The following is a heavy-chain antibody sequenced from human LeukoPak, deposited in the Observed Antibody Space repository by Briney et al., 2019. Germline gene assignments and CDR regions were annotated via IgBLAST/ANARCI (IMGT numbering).Heavy chain of an antibody. J-gene: IGHJ4*02. V-gene: IGHV3-30*18. CDR3: AKDVDYVWGSYRFGY. CDR2: ISYDGSNK. Sequence: GRSLRLSCAASGFTFSSYGMHWVRQAPGKGLEWVAVISYDGSNKYYADSVKGRFTISRDNSKNTLYLQMNSLRAEDTAVYYCAKDVDYVWGSYRFGYWGQGTLVTVSS. CDR1: GFTFSSYG. D-gene: IGHD3-16*02.